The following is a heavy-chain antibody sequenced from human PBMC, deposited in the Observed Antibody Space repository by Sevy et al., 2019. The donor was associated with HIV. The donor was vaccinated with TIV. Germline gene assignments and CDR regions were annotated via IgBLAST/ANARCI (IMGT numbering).Heavy chain of an antibody. CDR1: GATFSSYA. J-gene: IGHJ4*02. CDR2: IIPILGIA. CDR3: ATSGYSYGDYYFDY. Sequence: SSVKVSCKASGATFSSYAISWVRQAPGQGLEWMGRIIPILGIANYAQKFQGRVTITADKSTSTAYMELSSLRSEDTAVYYCATSGYSYGDYYFDYWGQGTLVTVSS. V-gene: IGHV1-69*04. D-gene: IGHD5-18*01.